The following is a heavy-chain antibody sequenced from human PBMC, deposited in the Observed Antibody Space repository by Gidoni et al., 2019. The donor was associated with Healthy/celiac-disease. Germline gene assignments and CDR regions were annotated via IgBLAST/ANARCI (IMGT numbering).Heavy chain of an antibody. Sequence: EVQLVESGGGLVQPGGSLILSCAASGFTFSSSWISWVRQAPGKGLEWVANIKQDGSEKYYVDSVKGRFTISRDNAKNSLYLQMNSLRAEDTAVYYCARVSSYDFWSNPNKIGTNFDYWGQGTLVTVSS. CDR2: IKQDGSEK. CDR1: GFTFSSSW. V-gene: IGHV3-7*01. CDR3: ARVSSYDFWSNPNKIGTNFDY. J-gene: IGHJ4*02. D-gene: IGHD3-3*01.